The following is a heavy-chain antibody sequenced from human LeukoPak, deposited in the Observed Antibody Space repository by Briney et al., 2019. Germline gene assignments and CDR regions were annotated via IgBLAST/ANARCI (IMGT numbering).Heavy chain of an antibody. D-gene: IGHD4-17*01. J-gene: IGHJ6*02. CDR2: TKRDGREK. CDR3: ARFHRDGDPLYYYYYYGMDV. CDR1: GFTFSRSW. Sequence: PGGSLRLSCAASGFTFSRSWMTWVRQAPGKGLEWVANTKRDGREKYYADSVKGRFTISRDNAKKSLYLQMNSLRAEDTAVYYCARFHRDGDPLYYYYYYGMDVWGQGTTVTVSS. V-gene: IGHV3-7*01.